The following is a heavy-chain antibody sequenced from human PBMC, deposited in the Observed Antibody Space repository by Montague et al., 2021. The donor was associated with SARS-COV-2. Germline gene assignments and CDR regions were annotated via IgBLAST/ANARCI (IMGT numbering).Heavy chain of an antibody. J-gene: IGHJ6*02. D-gene: IGHD1-1*01. CDR1: GGSFSGYY. CDR2: VNHNGNT. CDR3: ARMGDGVEPSPFLGLGPFYYYYDIDI. Sequence: SETLSLTCAVRGGSFSGYYWIWIRQPPGKGLQWIGEVNHNGNTKYNTSLKSRVTISIDTSKNQFSLKLSSVTAPDTAVYYCARMGDGVEPSPFLGLGPFYYYYDIDIWGQGTAVTVSS. V-gene: IGHV4-34*01.